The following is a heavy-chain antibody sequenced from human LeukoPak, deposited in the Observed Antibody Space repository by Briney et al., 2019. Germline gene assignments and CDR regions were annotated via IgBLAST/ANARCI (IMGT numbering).Heavy chain of an antibody. J-gene: IGHJ4*02. CDR2: IYYSGST. V-gene: IGHV4-34*01. Sequence: PSETLSLTCAVYGGSFSGYYWSWIRQPPGKGLEWIGSIYYSGSTYYNASLKSRVTISVDRSKNQFSLKVNSVTAADTAVYYCARRWGSSWDYWGQGTLVTVSS. CDR3: ARRWGSSWDY. D-gene: IGHD6-13*01. CDR1: GGSFSGYY.